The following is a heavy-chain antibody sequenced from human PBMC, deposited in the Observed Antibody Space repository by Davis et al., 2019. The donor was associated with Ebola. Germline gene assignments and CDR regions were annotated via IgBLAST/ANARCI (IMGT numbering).Heavy chain of an antibody. CDR3: AREAGPVWFDY. J-gene: IGHJ4*02. D-gene: IGHD6-19*01. CDR2: ISSSSSYI. Sequence: GESLKISCAASGFTFDDYAMHWVRQAPGKGLEWVSSISSSSSYIYYADSVKGRFTISRDNAKNSLNLPMNSLRAEDTAVYYCAREAGPVWFDYWGQGTLVTVSS. V-gene: IGHV3-21*01. CDR1: GFTFDDYA.